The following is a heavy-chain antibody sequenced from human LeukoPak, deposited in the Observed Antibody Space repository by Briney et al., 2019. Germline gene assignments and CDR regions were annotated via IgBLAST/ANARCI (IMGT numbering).Heavy chain of an antibody. D-gene: IGHD2-2*01. CDR2: IWKDGNNK. CDR3: AKDTKRYCTSTRCSITDH. CDR1: GFTFSSYG. J-gene: IGHJ4*02. Sequence: PGGSLRLSCAASGFTFSSYGMHWVRQAPGKGLEWVAIIWKDGNNKYHADSVRGRFTISRDNSKNTLYLQMNSLRAEDTAVYYCAKDTKRYCTSTRCSITDHWGQGTLVTVSS. V-gene: IGHV3-33*06.